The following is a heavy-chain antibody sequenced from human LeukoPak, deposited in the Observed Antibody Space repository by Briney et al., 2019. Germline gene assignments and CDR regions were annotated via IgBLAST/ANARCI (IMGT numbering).Heavy chain of an antibody. CDR3: ARGGNNFDY. J-gene: IGHJ4*02. D-gene: IGHD1/OR15-1a*01. V-gene: IGHV4-59*01. CDR1: GGSISSYY. CDR2: IYYSGST. Sequence: SETLSLTCTVSGGSISSYYWSWIRQPPGKGLEWIGYIYYSGSTNYNPSPKSRVTISVDTSKNQFSLKLSSVTAADTAVYYCARGGNNFDYWGQGTLVTVSS.